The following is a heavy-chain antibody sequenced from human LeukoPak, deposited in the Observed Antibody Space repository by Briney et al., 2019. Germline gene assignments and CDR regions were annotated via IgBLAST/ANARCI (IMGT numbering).Heavy chain of an antibody. D-gene: IGHD3-9*01. CDR1: GFTFSSYS. CDR2: IGGDGGSV. V-gene: IGHV3-48*02. J-gene: IGHJ4*02. CDR3: ARFDWLLAFDF. Sequence: GGSLRLSCAASGFTFSSYSMNWVRQAPGRGLEWVSTIGGDGGSVFYADSVKGRFTISRDNARTSPYLHMSSLTDEDTAVYFCARFDWLLAFDFWGQGALVTVSS.